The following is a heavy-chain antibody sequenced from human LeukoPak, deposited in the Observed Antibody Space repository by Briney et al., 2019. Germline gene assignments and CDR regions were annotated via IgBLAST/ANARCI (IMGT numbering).Heavy chain of an antibody. J-gene: IGHJ6*02. D-gene: IGHD3-10*01. CDR1: GFTFSDYY. V-gene: IGHV3-11*06. CDR2: ISSSSSYI. Sequence: GGSLRLSCAASGFTFSDYYMSWIRQAPGKGLEWVSSISSSSSYIYYADSVKGRFTISRDNAKNSLYLQMNSLRAEDTAVYYCVRVDMVRGLPSDYYGMDVWGQGTTVTVSS. CDR3: VRVDMVRGLPSDYYGMDV.